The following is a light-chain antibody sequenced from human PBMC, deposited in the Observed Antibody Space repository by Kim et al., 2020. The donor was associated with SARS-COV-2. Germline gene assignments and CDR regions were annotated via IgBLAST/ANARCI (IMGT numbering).Light chain of an antibody. CDR2: DVS. CDR3: SSYTTSSTPV. V-gene: IGLV2-14*03. J-gene: IGLJ2*01. CDR1: SSDVGGFNH. Sequence: QSVLTQPASVSGSPGQSITISCIGTSSDVGGFNHVSWYQQHPGKAPKLMIYDVSNRPSGVSNRFSGSKSGNTASLTISGLQAEDEADYYCSSYTTSSTPVFGGGTKLTVL.